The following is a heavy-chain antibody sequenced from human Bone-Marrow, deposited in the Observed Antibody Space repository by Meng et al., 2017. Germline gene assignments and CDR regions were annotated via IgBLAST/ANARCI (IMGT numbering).Heavy chain of an antibody. V-gene: IGHV1-2*06. CDR2: INPKSGDT. J-gene: IGHJ4*02. D-gene: IGHD6-25*01. Sequence: VQRVRFGAEVKNPGASVKVSCKPSGYNFPDYYIHWVRRAPGQGLEWMGRINPKSGDTHYAQKFQARVTMTGDTSISTAYMELSGLRSDDTAMYYCARDEDISAAGKLFGDYWGQGTLVTVSS. CDR3: ARDEDISAAGKLFGDY. CDR1: GYNFPDYY.